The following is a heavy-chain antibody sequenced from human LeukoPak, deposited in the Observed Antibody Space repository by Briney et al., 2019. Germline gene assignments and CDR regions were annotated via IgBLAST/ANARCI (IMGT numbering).Heavy chain of an antibody. CDR3: ARDILPWAAAGWGDWFDP. Sequence: ASVKVSCKASGYTFTSYAMNWVRQAPGQGLEWMGWINTNTGNPTYAQGFTGRFVFSLDTSVSTAYLQISSLKAEDTAVYYCARDILPWAAAGWGDWFDPWGQGTLVTVSS. D-gene: IGHD6-13*01. V-gene: IGHV7-4-1*02. J-gene: IGHJ5*02. CDR2: INTNTGNP. CDR1: GYTFTSYA.